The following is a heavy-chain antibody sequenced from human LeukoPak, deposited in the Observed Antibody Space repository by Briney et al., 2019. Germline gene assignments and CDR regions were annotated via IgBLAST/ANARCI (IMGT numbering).Heavy chain of an antibody. J-gene: IGHJ4*02. D-gene: IGHD6-19*01. CDR3: ARVEYSSGWYTHYYFDY. CDR2: IKQDGSKK. V-gene: IGHV3-7*01. Sequence: PGGSLRLSCAASGFTFSSYWMNWVRQAPGKGLEWVANIKQDGSKKKYVDSVKGRFTISRDNAKNSLYLQMNSLRAEDTAVYYCARVEYSSGWYTHYYFDYWGQGTLVTVSS. CDR1: GFTFSSYW.